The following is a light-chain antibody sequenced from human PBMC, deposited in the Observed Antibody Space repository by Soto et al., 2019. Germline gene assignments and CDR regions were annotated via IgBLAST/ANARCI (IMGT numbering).Light chain of an antibody. CDR1: QSVSNN. Sequence: EIVLTRSPATLSLSPGERATLSCRASQSVSNNLAWYQQKPGQAPRLLIYGASTRATAIPARFSGSGSGTEFTLTISSLQSEDFAVYFCQQYDNWPYTFGQGTKVDIK. CDR2: GAS. CDR3: QQYDNWPYT. J-gene: IGKJ2*01. V-gene: IGKV3-15*01.